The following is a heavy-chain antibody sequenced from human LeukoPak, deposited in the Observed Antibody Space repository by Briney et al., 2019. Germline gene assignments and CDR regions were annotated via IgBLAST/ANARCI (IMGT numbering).Heavy chain of an antibody. D-gene: IGHD6-19*01. CDR3: AKRYSSAWYFFDY. V-gene: IGHV3-23*01. CDR1: GFTFSSYG. CDR2: ISGSGGNT. J-gene: IGHJ4*02. Sequence: PGGSLRLSCAASGFTFSSYGMSWVRQAPGKGLEWVSAISGSGGNTYYADPVKGRFTISRDNSKNTLYLQMNSLRAEDTAVYYCAKRYSSAWYFFDYWGQGTLVTVSS.